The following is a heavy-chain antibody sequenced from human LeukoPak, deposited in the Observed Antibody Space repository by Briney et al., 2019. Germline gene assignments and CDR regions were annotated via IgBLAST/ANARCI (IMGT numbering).Heavy chain of an antibody. D-gene: IGHD1-1*01. J-gene: IGHJ4*02. CDR1: GFTFGDYA. CDR3: TRDRGAYNLYDY. CDR2: IRSKAYGETA. Sequence: GGSLRLSCTASGFTFGDYAMSWIRQAPGKGLEWVGFIRSKAYGETADYAASVKGRFTISRDDSKAIAYLQMNSLKTEDTAVYYCTRDRGAYNLYDYWGQGTLVTVSS. V-gene: IGHV3-49*03.